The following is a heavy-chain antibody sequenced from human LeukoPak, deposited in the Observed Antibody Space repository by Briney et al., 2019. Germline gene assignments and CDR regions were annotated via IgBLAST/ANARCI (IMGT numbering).Heavy chain of an antibody. CDR2: INPNSGRT. CDR1: GYTFTGYY. J-gene: IGHJ5*02. D-gene: IGHD3-3*01. Sequence: ASVKVSCKASGYTFTGYYMHWVRQAPGQGLEWMGRINPNSGRTNYAQKFQGRVTMTMDTSISTAYVELSRLRSADTAVYYCARDGAFWSGYSLNWFDPWGQGTLVTVSS. CDR3: ARDGAFWSGYSLNWFDP. V-gene: IGHV1-2*06.